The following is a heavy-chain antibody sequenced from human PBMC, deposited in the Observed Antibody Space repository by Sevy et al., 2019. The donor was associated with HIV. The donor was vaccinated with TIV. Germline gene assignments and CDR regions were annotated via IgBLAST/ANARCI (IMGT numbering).Heavy chain of an antibody. CDR1: GFTFSSYA. V-gene: IGHV3-30*09. Sequence: GGSLRLSCAASGFTFSSYALLWVRQAPGKGLEWVSLISYDGSKKYYSDSVKGRFAISRDESKTTRFLQMNSLRSEDTAIYYCARVGVSYCTEDCYNRFDYWGRGTLVTVSS. J-gene: IGHJ4*02. CDR3: ARVGVSYCTEDCYNRFDY. CDR2: ISYDGSKK. D-gene: IGHD2-8*02.